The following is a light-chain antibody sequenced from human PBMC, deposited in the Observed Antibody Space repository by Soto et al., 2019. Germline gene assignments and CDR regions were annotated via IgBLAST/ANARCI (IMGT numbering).Light chain of an antibody. Sequence: IVMTQSPATLSVSPGERATLPCRASQSISNNLAWYQQKPGQAPRLLIYGVSTRATGIPDRFSGSGSGTEFTLTISSLLSEDFAVYYCQQYNSWPTFGQGTKV. CDR3: QQYNSWPT. CDR1: QSISNN. CDR2: GVS. J-gene: IGKJ1*01. V-gene: IGKV3-15*01.